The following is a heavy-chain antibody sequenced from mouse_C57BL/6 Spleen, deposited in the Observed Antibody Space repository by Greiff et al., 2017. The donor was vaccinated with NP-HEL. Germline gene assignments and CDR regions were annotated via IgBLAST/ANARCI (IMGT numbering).Heavy chain of an antibody. CDR3: AREGYYYGSSYDWYFDV. J-gene: IGHJ1*03. V-gene: IGHV5-16*01. Sequence: EVKLMESEGGLVQPGSSMKLSCTASGFTFSDYYMAWVRQVPEKGLEWVANINYDGSSTYYLDSLKSRFIISRDNAKNILYLQMSSLKSEDTATYYCAREGYYYGSSYDWYFDVWGTGTTVTVSS. D-gene: IGHD1-1*01. CDR1: GFTFSDYY. CDR2: INYDGSST.